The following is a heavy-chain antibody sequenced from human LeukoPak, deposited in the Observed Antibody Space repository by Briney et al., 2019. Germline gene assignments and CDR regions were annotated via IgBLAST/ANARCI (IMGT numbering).Heavy chain of an antibody. D-gene: IGHD5/OR15-5a*01. CDR1: GFTFSSYS. V-gene: IGHV3-48*01. CDR3: VRDHHRRLYDSQARDTFDI. Sequence: AGGSLRLSCAASGFTFSSYSMNWVRQAPGKGLEWVSYISSSSSTIYYADSVKGRFTISRDNANNSLYLQMNSLRAEDTAVYYCVRDHHRRLYDSQARDTFDIWGRGTMVTVSS. J-gene: IGHJ3*02. CDR2: ISSSSSTI.